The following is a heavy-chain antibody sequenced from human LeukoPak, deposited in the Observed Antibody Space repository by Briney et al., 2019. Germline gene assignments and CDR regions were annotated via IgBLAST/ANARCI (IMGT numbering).Heavy chain of an antibody. J-gene: IGHJ4*02. Sequence: SETLSLTCAVSGYSLGKNYYWGWIRQPPGKGLEWIGRIYGTGSTSYNPSLMNRVTMSVDTSKNHFSLKLTSVTAADTAVYYCARYDSRGSASTRFDYWGQGTLVTISS. CDR1: GYSLGKNYY. D-gene: IGHD3-16*01. V-gene: IGHV4-38-2*01. CDR2: IYGTGST. CDR3: ARYDSRGSASTRFDY.